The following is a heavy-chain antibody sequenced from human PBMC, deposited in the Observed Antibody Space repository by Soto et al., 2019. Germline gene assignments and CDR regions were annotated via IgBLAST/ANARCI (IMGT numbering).Heavy chain of an antibody. D-gene: IGHD3-10*01. CDR2: IYHSGST. CDR1: GGSISSSNW. CDR3: ASGHVRYYGSGTTFDP. Sequence: PSETLSLTCAVSGGSISSSNWWSWVRQPPGKGLEWIGEIYHSGSTNYNPSLKSRVTISVDKSKNQFSLKLSSVTAADTAVYYCASGHVRYYGSGTTFDPWGQGTLVTVSS. V-gene: IGHV4-4*02. J-gene: IGHJ5*02.